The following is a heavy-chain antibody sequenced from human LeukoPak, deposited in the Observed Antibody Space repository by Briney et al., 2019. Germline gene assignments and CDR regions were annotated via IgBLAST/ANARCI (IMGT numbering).Heavy chain of an antibody. V-gene: IGHV3-23*01. CDR1: GFAFSRQY. D-gene: IGHD6-19*01. CDR3: AKDARRSSGWYFFDQ. Sequence: GGSLRLSCAPSGFAFSRQYMGWVSQAPGKGLEWVSAISDSVDRTYYVDSVKGRFTISRDNSKNTLYLQMNSLRADDTAVYYCAKDARRSSGWYFFDQWGQGILVTVSS. CDR2: ISDSVDRT. J-gene: IGHJ4*02.